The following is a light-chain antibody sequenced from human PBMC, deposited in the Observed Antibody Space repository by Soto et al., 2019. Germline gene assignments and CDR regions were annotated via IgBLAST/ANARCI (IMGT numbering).Light chain of an antibody. J-gene: IGKJ5*01. CDR3: QQYNIWPPVT. Sequence: EIVMTQSPATLSESPGVRATLSCRASQSVSSNLAWYQQKPGQAPRLLIYGASTRATGIPARFSGSGSGTEFTLTISSLQSEDSAVYYCQQYNIWPPVTFGQGTRLEIK. V-gene: IGKV3-15*01. CDR1: QSVSSN. CDR2: GAS.